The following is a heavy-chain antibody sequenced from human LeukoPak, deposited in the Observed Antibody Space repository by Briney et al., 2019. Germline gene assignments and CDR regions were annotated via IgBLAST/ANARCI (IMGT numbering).Heavy chain of an antibody. D-gene: IGHD3-22*01. V-gene: IGHV3-23*01. Sequence: GGSLRLSCAASGFTFSLYAMSWVRQAPGKGLEWVSTSGSGGTPFYTDSVKGRFTISRDSSKNTLYLQMNSLRAEDTAVYYCARAKQYYYYDSSGYWGSRAFDPWGQGTLVTVSS. CDR2: SGSGGTP. CDR1: GFTFSLYA. J-gene: IGHJ5*02. CDR3: ARAKQYYYYDSSGYWGSRAFDP.